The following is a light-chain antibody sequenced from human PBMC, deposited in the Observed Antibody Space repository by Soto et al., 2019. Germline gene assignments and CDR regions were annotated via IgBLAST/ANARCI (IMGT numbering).Light chain of an antibody. J-gene: IGLJ2*01. CDR2: DVS. V-gene: IGLV2-14*01. CDR1: SSDVGGYNY. Sequence: QSALTQPASVSGSPGQSITISCTGTSSDVGGYNYVSWYQQHPGKAPKLMIYDVSNRPSGVSNRFSGSKSGNTASLTISGLQAEDEDDYYCSSYTSSSTLPVVFGGGTQLTVL. CDR3: SSYTSSSTLPVV.